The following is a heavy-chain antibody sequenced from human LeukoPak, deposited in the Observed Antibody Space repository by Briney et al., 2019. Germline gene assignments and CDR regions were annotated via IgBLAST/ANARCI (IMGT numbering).Heavy chain of an antibody. V-gene: IGHV1-24*01. CDR1: GYTLTELS. CDR3: ATGYSSSWYGYDAFDI. D-gene: IGHD6-13*01. Sequence: ASVKVSSRVSGYTLTELSMHWVRQAPGKGLEWMGGFDPEDGETIYAQKFQGRVTMTEDTSTDTAYMELSSLRSEDTAVYYCATGYSSSWYGYDAFDIWGQGTMVTVSS. J-gene: IGHJ3*02. CDR2: FDPEDGET.